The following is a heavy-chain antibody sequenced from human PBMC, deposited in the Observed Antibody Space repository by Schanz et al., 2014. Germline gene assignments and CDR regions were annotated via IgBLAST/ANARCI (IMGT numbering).Heavy chain of an antibody. CDR3: ARGRTFDY. V-gene: IGHV1-18*01. CDR2: ITAYNGDT. CDR1: GGTFSSYT. Sequence: QVHLVQSGAEVKKPGSSVKVSCKASGGTFSSYTISWVRQAPGQGLEWMGWITAYNGDTNYALKLQGRVTMTTDTSTGTAYMDLRSLRSDDTAVYYCARGRTFDYWGQGTLVTVSP. J-gene: IGHJ4*01.